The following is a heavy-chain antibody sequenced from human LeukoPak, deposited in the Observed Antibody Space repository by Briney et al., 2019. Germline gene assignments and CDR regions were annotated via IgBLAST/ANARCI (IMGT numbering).Heavy chain of an antibody. CDR1: GFTFSSYW. J-gene: IGHJ5*02. CDR3: ARVRPSAAGTGLNWFDP. Sequence: GGPLRLSCAASGFTFSSYWMHWVRQAPGKGLEWVSSISSSSSYIYYADSVKGRFTISRDNAKNSLYLQMNSLRAEDTAVYYCARVRPSAAGTGLNWFDPWGQGTLVTVSS. D-gene: IGHD6-13*01. V-gene: IGHV3-21*01. CDR2: ISSSSSYI.